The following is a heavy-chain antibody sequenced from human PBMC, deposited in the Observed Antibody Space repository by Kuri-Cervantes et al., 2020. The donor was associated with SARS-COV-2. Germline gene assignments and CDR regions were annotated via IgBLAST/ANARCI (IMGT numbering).Heavy chain of an antibody. J-gene: IGHJ6*02. CDR3: ARDTAYYDYVWGRRNYGMDV. CDR2: ISSSSSYI. CDR1: GFTFSSYS. V-gene: IGHV3-21*01. D-gene: IGHD3-16*01. Sequence: GGSLRLSCAASGFTFSSYSMNWVRQAPGKGLEWVSSISSSSSYIYYADSVKGRFTISRDNAKNTLYLQMNSLRAEDTAVYYCARDTAYYDYVWGRRNYGMDVWGQGTTVTVSS.